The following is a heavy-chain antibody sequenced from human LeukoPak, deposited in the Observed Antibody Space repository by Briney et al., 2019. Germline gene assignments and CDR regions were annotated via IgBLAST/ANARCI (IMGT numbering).Heavy chain of an antibody. J-gene: IGHJ6*03. D-gene: IGHD1-26*01. CDR3: ARGADSGSYFGHYMDV. CDR1: GYIFTGYY. CDR2: INPNRGGT. V-gene: IGHV1-2*06. Sequence: ASVKVSCKASGYIFTGYYIHWVRQAPGQGLEWMGRINPNRGGTNYAQKFQGRVTMTRDTSISTAYMELSSLRSEDTAVYYCARGADSGSYFGHYMDVWGKGTTVTVSS.